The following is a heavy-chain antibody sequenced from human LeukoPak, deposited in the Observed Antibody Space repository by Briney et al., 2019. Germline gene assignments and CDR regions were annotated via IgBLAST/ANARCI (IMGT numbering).Heavy chain of an antibody. J-gene: IGHJ4*02. Sequence: GGSLRLSCAATGFTFSSYSMNWVRQAPGKGLEWVSSISSSSSYIYYADSVKGRFTISRDNAKNSLYLQMNSLRAEDTAVYYCAKDRSGSSSLSYFDYWGQGTLVTVSS. CDR3: AKDRSGSSSLSYFDY. CDR1: GFTFSSYS. CDR2: ISSSSSYI. V-gene: IGHV3-21*01. D-gene: IGHD1-26*01.